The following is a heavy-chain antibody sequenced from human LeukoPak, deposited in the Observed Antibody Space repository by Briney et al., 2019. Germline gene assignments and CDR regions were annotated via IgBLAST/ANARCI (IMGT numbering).Heavy chain of an antibody. D-gene: IGHD1-26*01. V-gene: IGHV3-30*02. J-gene: IGHJ4*02. CDR1: GFTFSSYG. CDR3: AKDQAGAILYFDY. Sequence: GGSLRLSCAASGFTFSSYGMHWVRQAPGKGLDWVAFIHYDGSNKYYADSVKGRFTISRDDSKNTLYLQMSSLRAEDTALYYCAKDQAGAILYFDYWGQGTLVSASS. CDR2: IHYDGSNK.